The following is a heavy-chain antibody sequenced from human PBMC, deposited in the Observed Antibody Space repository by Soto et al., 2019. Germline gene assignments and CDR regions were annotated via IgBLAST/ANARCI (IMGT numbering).Heavy chain of an antibody. Sequence: QVQLVQSGAEVKKPGASVKVSCKASGYTFTGYYMHWVRQAPGQGLEWMGWINPNTGGTNYVQKFQGRVTMTRDPSFRPDYMGPASLRPDATAVYYMARGGVDTTPFDPWGQGTLVTVSS. CDR3: ARGGVDTTPFDP. CDR2: INPNTGGT. V-gene: IGHV1-2*02. CDR1: GYTFTGYY. J-gene: IGHJ5*02. D-gene: IGHD1-1*01.